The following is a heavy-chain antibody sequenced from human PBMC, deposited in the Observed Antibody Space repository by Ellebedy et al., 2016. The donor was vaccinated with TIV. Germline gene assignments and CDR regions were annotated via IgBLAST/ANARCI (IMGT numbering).Heavy chain of an antibody. CDR3: AKGAWLGF. Sequence: GESLKISXAVSGFTFRSYWMSWVRQAPGKGLEWVANINEDGSEKYYVDSVRGRFTISRDNAKNSLYLQMNRLRAEDTAVYYCAKGAWLGFWGQGTQVTVSP. J-gene: IGHJ4*02. CDR2: INEDGSEK. V-gene: IGHV3-7*03. CDR1: GFTFRSYW.